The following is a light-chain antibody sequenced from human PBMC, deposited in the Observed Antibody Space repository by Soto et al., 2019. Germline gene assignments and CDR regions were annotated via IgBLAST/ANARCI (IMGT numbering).Light chain of an antibody. CDR3: QQSYSTLYT. CDR1: QSISSY. V-gene: IGKV1-39*01. CDR2: AAS. J-gene: IGKJ2*01. Sequence: DSQMTQSPSSLSASVGDIVTITCRASQSISSYLNWYQQKPGKAPKRLIYAASSLQSGVPSRFSGSGSGTDFTLTISSLQPEDFATYYCQQSYSTLYTFGQGTKLEIK.